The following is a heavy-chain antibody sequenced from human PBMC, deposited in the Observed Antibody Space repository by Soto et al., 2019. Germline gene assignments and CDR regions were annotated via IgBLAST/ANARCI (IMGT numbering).Heavy chain of an antibody. D-gene: IGHD3-10*01. CDR3: ARGVSGSYYNSQYYFDY. V-gene: IGHV1-18*01. CDR2: ISAYNGNT. Sequence: ASVKVSCKASGYTFTSYGISWVRQAPGQGLEWMGWISAYNGNTNYAQKLQGRVTMTTDTSTSTAYMELRSLRSDDTAVYYCARGVSGSYYNSQYYFDYWGQGTLVTVSS. J-gene: IGHJ4*02. CDR1: GYTFTSYG.